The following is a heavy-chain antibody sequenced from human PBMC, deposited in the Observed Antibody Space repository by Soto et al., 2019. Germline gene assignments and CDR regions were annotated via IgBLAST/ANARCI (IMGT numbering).Heavy chain of an antibody. Sequence: EVQLLESGGGLVQPGGSLRLSCAASGFTFCSYAMSWVRQAPGKGLEWVPVISGSGGSTYYADSVKGRFAISRDNSKNTLYLQMNSLRAEDTAVYYCAKGQGELLAETHWFDPWGQGTLVTVSS. CDR2: ISGSGGST. V-gene: IGHV3-23*01. J-gene: IGHJ5*02. CDR3: AKGQGELLAETHWFDP. CDR1: GFTFCSYA. D-gene: IGHD1-26*01.